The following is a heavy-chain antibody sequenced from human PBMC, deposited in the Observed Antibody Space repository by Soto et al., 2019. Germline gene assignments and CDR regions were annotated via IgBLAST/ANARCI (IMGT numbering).Heavy chain of an antibody. V-gene: IGHV3-30*18. CDR1: GFTFSSYG. J-gene: IGHJ6*02. Sequence: GGSLRLSCAASGFTFSSYGMHWVRQAPGKGLEWVAVISYDGSNKYYADSVKGRFTISRDNSKNTLYLQMNSLRAEDTAVYYCAKEASMGLSPKDYYGMDVWGQGTTVTVSS. CDR3: AKEASMGLSPKDYYGMDV. CDR2: ISYDGSNK. D-gene: IGHD3-16*01.